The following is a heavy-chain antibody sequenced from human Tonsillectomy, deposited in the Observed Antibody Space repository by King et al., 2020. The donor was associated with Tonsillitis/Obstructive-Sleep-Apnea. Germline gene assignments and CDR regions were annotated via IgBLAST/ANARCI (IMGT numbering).Heavy chain of an antibody. D-gene: IGHD1-26*01. CDR3: AREWSGGSWYFDY. Sequence: VQLVESGGGVVQPGRFLRLSCAASGFTFSSYGMHWVRQAPGKGLEWVAVIWYDGSNEYYAESVKGRFTISRDKSKNTLYLQMNSLRAEDTAVYYCAREWSGGSWYFDYWGQGILVTVSS. J-gene: IGHJ4*02. V-gene: IGHV3-33*01. CDR2: IWYDGSNE. CDR1: GFTFSSYG.